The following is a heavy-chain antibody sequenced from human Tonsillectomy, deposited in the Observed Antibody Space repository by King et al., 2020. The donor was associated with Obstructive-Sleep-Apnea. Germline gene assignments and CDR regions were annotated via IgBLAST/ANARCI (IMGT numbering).Heavy chain of an antibody. D-gene: IGHD1-14*01. CDR2: ISYDGGDA. CDR3: ATKYSNNYGTYYFGMDV. CDR1: GFLFSNYA. Sequence: VQLVESGGGVVQPGGSLRVSCEASGFLFSNYAIHWVRQPPGKGLEWVAMISYDGGDAYYAYSVKGRFTISRDNSKNTLYLQMNTLRVEDTAVYYCATKYSNNYGTYYFGMDVWGQGTTVTVSS. V-gene: IGHV3-30-3*01. J-gene: IGHJ6*02.